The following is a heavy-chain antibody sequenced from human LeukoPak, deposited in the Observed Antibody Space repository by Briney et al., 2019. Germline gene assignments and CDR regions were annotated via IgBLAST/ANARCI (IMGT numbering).Heavy chain of an antibody. Sequence: ASVKVSCKASGYTFTGYYMHWVRQAPGQGLEWMGWINPNSGGANYAQKFQGRVTMTRDTSISTAYMELSRLRSDDTAVYYCARGERDGYKIFDYWGQGTLVTVPS. CDR1: GYTFTGYY. D-gene: IGHD5-24*01. V-gene: IGHV1-2*02. J-gene: IGHJ4*02. CDR2: INPNSGGA. CDR3: ARGERDGYKIFDY.